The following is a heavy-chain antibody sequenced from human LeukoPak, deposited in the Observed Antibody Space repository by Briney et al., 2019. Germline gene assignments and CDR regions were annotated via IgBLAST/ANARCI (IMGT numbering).Heavy chain of an antibody. V-gene: IGHV4-38-2*01. CDR1: GYSVSSGYY. CDR3: ARQTSTSSYYYYYYYMDV. D-gene: IGHD6-6*01. Sequence: SETLSLTCAVSGYSVSSGYYWGRIRQPPGKGLEWIGSIYHSGSTYYNPSLKSRGTISVDTSKNQFSLKLSSVTAADTAVYYCARQTSTSSYYYYYYYMDVWGKGTTVGVSS. CDR2: IYHSGST. J-gene: IGHJ6*03.